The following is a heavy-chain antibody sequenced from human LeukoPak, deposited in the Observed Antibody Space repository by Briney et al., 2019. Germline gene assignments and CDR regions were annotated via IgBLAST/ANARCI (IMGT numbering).Heavy chain of an antibody. V-gene: IGHV3-11*04. CDR2: ISSSGSTI. D-gene: IGHD3-22*01. CDR1: GFTFSDYY. CDR3: ARVGLRDTMIVVGDDAFDI. J-gene: IGHJ3*02. Sequence: GGSLRLSCAASGFTFSDYYMSWIRQAPGKGLEWVSYISSSGSTIYYADSVKGRFTISRDNAKNSLYLQMNSLRAEDTAVYYCARVGLRDTMIVVGDDAFDIWGQGTMVTVSS.